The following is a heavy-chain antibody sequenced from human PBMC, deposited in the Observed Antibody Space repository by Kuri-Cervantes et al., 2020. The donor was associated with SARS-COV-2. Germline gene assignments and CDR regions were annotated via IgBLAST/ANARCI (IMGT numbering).Heavy chain of an antibody. CDR2: IYSGGST. CDR1: GFTVSSNY. CDR3: ARPTPHIAAPIRD. Sequence: GESLKISCAASGFTVSSNYMSWVRQAPGKGLEWVSVIYSGGSTYYADSVKGRFTISRDNSKNTLYLQMNSLRAEDTAVYYCARPTPHIAAPIRDWGQGTLVTVSS. V-gene: IGHV3-66*02. J-gene: IGHJ4*02. D-gene: IGHD6-13*01.